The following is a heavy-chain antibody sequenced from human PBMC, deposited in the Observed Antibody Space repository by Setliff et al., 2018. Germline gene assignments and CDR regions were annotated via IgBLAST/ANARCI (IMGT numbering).Heavy chain of an antibody. CDR2: IWGDGVNK. Sequence: GGSLRLSCAASGFTFSTYRMHWVRQAPGKGLEWVAVIWGDGVNKFHADSVKGRFTISRDNSKNTLYLQMNSLRPEDTAVYYCARTCSGSGCYAGLESWGQGTPVTVPS. CDR3: ARTCSGSGCYAGLES. V-gene: IGHV3-33*08. J-gene: IGHJ4*02. CDR1: GFTFSTYR. D-gene: IGHD2-15*01.